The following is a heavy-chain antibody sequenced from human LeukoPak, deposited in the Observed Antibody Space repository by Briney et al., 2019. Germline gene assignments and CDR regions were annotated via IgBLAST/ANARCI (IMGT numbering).Heavy chain of an antibody. V-gene: IGHV4-39*01. CDR3: ARQGYDSSGYYLAWVKSYFDY. CDR1: GGSISSSSYY. Sequence: PSETLSLTCTVSGGSISSSSYYWGWIRQPPGKGLEWIGSIYYSGSTYYNPSLKSRVTISVDTSKNQFSLKLSSVTAADTAVYYCARQGYDSSGYYLAWVKSYFDYWGQGTLVTVSS. J-gene: IGHJ4*02. CDR2: IYYSGST. D-gene: IGHD3-22*01.